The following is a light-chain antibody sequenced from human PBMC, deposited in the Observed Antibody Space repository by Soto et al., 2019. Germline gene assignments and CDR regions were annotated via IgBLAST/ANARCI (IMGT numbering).Light chain of an antibody. CDR2: KAS. CDR3: QQYDTYST. J-gene: IGKJ1*01. CDR1: QSISSW. V-gene: IGKV1-5*03. Sequence: DIQMTQSPSTLSASVGDRVTITCRASQSISSWLAWYQQKPGKAPKLLIYKASSLEGGVPSRFSGSGSGTEFTLNISSLQPDDFATYYCQQYDTYSTFGQGTKVEIK.